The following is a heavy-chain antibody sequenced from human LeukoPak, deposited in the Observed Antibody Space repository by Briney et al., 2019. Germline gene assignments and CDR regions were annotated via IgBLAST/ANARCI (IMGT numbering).Heavy chain of an antibody. CDR3: ARVDFWSGSSVNY. Sequence: SETLSLICTVSGGSISRYYWSWIRQPPGKGRVWIGYIYCSGSTNYNPYLKSRVTISVDTSKNQFSLKLSSVTAADAAVYYCARVDFWSGSSVNYWGQGTLVTVSS. D-gene: IGHD3-3*01. J-gene: IGHJ4*02. V-gene: IGHV4-59*01. CDR2: IYCSGST. CDR1: GGSISRYY.